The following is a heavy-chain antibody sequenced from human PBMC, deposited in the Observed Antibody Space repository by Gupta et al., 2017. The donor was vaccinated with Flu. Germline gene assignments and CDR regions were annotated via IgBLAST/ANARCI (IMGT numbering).Heavy chain of an antibody. Sequence: QVQLVESGGGLVKPGGSLRLSCAASGFTFRDYYMSWIRQAPGKGLEWVSYISSSSSYTNYADSVKGRFTISRDNAKNSLYLQMNSLRAEDTAVYYCARDYSRWLELRGFDYWGQGTLVTVSS. CDR1: GFTFRDYY. D-gene: IGHD1-7*01. V-gene: IGHV3-11*05. CDR3: ARDYSRWLELRGFDY. J-gene: IGHJ4*02. CDR2: ISSSSSYT.